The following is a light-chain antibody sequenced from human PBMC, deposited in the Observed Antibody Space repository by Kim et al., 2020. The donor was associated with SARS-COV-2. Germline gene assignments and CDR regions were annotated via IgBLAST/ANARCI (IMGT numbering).Light chain of an antibody. CDR1: QSIRSD. CDR2: SAY. Sequence: SNGNRISIPGRASQSIRSDLGWHQQKPGKVPKRQIYSAYSLQGGVASRFSGSGSGTDFTLTIISMQPEDLTTYYYLQDYKYPRTFGQGTKVDIK. J-gene: IGKJ1*01. CDR3: LQDYKYPRT. V-gene: IGKV1-6*02.